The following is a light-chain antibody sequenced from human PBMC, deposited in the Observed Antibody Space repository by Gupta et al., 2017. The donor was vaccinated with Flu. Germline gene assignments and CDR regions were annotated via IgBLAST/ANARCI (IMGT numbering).Light chain of an antibody. CDR1: RSNVGVNA. CDR3: AAWDDSLNAYV. V-gene: IGLV1-44*01. J-gene: IGLJ1*01. Sequence: SVLTQPLSASGTPGQKVMISYSGRRSNVGVNAVNWYQQVPGTAPKLLIYSNDQRPSGVPDRFSASKSGTSASLAISGLQSEDETDYYCAAWDDSLNAYVFGTGTKVTVL. CDR2: SND.